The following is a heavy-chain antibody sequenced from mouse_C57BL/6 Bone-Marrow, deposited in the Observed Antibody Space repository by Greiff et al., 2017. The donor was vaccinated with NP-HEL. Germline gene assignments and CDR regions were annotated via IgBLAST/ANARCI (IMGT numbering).Heavy chain of an antibody. CDR1: GFSLSTFGMG. CDR3: ARTITTVVEDYYAMDY. Sequence: QVTLKVSGPGILQPSQTLSLTCSFSGFSLSTFGMGVGWIRQPSGKGLEWLAHIWWDDDKYYNPALKSRLTISKDTSKNQVFLKIANVDTADTATYYCARTITTVVEDYYAMDYWGQGTSVTVSS. J-gene: IGHJ4*01. V-gene: IGHV8-8*01. CDR2: IWWDDDK. D-gene: IGHD1-1*01.